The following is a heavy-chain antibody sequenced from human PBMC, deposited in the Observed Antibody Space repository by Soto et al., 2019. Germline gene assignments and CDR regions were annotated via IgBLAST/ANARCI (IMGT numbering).Heavy chain of an antibody. CDR3: AKAVTRLTMIVVPSPLHH. V-gene: IGHV3-9*01. Sequence: SLRLSCAASGFTFDDYAMHWVRQAPGKGLEWVSGISWNSGSIGYADSVKGRSTISRDNAKNSLYLQMNSLRAEDTALYYCAKAVTRLTMIVVPSPLHHWGQGTLVTVSS. CDR1: GFTFDDYA. J-gene: IGHJ4*02. D-gene: IGHD3-22*01. CDR2: ISWNSGSI.